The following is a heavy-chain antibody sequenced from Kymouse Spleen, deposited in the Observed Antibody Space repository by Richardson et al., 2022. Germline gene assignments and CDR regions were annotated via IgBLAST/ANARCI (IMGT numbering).Heavy chain of an antibody. CDR2: INWNGGST. CDR1: GFTFDDYG. D-gene: IGHD6-13*01. CDR3: ARGGPPIAAAEDYYYGMDV. J-gene: IGHJ6*02. Sequence: EVQLVESGGGVVRPGGSLRLSCAASGFTFDDYGMSWVRQAPGKGLEWVSGINWNGGSTGYADSVKGRFTISRDNAKNSLYLQMNSLRAEDTALYYCARGGPPIAAAEDYYYGMDVWGQGTTVTVSS. V-gene: IGHV3-20*d01.